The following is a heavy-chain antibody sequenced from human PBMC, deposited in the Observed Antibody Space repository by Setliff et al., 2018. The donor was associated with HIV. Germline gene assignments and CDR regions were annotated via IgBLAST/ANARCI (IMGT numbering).Heavy chain of an antibody. CDR3: ARDLPTPNWGFDY. Sequence: ASVKVSCKASGYTFSNYGISWVRQAPGQGLEWMGWISPYNGNRNYVQKLQGRVTITTDTSTSTAYMELSSLRSEDTAVYYCARDLPTPNWGFDYWGQGTLVTVSS. D-gene: IGHD7-27*01. V-gene: IGHV1-18*01. CDR1: GYTFSNYG. J-gene: IGHJ4*02. CDR2: ISPYNGNR.